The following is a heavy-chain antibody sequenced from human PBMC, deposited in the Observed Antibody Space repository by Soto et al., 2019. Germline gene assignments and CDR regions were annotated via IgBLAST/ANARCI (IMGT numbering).Heavy chain of an antibody. J-gene: IGHJ4*02. CDR2: IKQDGSEQ. CDR1: GLTFPTYS. CDR3: ARLPHPGIAVAGTVY. Sequence: PGGSLTLSCAASGLTFPTYSICWFLQTPWKGLEWVANIKQDGSEQFYVDSVKGRFTISRDNARNSLSLQMNSLRAEDTAVYFCARLPHPGIAVAGTVYWGQGTLVTVSS. D-gene: IGHD6-19*01. V-gene: IGHV3-7*05.